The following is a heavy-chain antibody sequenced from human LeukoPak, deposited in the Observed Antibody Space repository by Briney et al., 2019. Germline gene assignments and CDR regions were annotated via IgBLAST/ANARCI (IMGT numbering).Heavy chain of an antibody. Sequence: PGGSLRLSCAASGFTFSSYGMHWVRQAPGEGLEWVSSISSSSTYTYYTDSVKGRFTISRDNAKNSLYLQMNSLRAEDTTVYYCARDAAPGIGVAGTSDYWGQGTLVTVSS. CDR2: ISSSSTYT. CDR1: GFTFSSYG. D-gene: IGHD6-19*01. V-gene: IGHV3-21*01. J-gene: IGHJ4*02. CDR3: ARDAAPGIGVAGTSDY.